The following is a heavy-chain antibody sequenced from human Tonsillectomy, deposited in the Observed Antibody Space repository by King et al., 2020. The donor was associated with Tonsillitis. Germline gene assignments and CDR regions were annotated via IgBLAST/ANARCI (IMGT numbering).Heavy chain of an antibody. D-gene: IGHD6-19*01. CDR2: INWNGDEI. Sequence: VQLVESGGGVVRPGGSLRLSCAASGFTFGDYGMSWVRQVPGKGLEWVSGINWNGDEIGYADSVKGRFTVSRDNAKNALYLPMNSLTAEDTAMYYCAKNPWDSSGWDWGQGTLVTVSS. CDR1: GFTFGDYG. J-gene: IGHJ4*02. V-gene: IGHV3-20*04. CDR3: AKNPWDSSGWD.